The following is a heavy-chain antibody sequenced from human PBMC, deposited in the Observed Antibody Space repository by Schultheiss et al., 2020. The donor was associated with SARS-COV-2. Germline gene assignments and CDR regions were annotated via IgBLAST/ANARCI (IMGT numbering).Heavy chain of an antibody. CDR1: GFTFSTYG. J-gene: IGHJ6*02. CDR2: ISYDGQNK. CDR3: ASLHCSGSNCYGIYYHGMDV. Sequence: GGSLRLSCAASGFTFSTYGMHWVRQAPGRGLEWVALISYDGQNKYYADSVKGRFTISRDNSKNTQYLQMNSLRTEDTAVYYCASLHCSGSNCYGIYYHGMDVWGQGTTVTVSS. D-gene: IGHD2-2*01. V-gene: IGHV3-30*03.